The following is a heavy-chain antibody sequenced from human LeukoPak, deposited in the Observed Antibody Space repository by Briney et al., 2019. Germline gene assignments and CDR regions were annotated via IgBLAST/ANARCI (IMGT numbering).Heavy chain of an antibody. D-gene: IGHD2-21*02. CDR2: ISSSGSTT. CDR1: GFTFSDYY. J-gene: IGHJ6*03. CDR3: ATEVTPYYYMDV. Sequence: PGGSLRLSCAASGFTFSDYYMFWIRQAPGKGLEWVSYISSSGSTTSYADSVKGRFTVSRDNAKNSLYLQMNSLRAEDTAVYYCATEVTPYYYMDVWGKGTTVTVSS. V-gene: IGHV3-11*04.